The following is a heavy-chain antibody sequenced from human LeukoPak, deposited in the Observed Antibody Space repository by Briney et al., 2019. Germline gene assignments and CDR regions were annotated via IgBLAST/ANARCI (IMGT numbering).Heavy chain of an antibody. J-gene: IGHJ4*02. Sequence: QPGRSLRLSCAASGLTFSSYALHWVRQAPGKGLEGVAVISYDGSNKYYADSVKGRFTISRDNSKNTLYLQMNSLRAEDTAVYFCASRDSGDYPYFDYWGQGALVTVSS. CDR3: ASRDSGDYPYFDY. V-gene: IGHV3-30*04. D-gene: IGHD4-17*01. CDR1: GLTFSSYA. CDR2: ISYDGSNK.